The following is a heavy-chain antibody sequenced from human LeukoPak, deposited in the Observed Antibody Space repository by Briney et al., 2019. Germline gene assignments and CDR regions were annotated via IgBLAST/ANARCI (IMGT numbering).Heavy chain of an antibody. D-gene: IGHD1-26*01. Sequence: SETLSLTCTVSGGSISSYYWSWIRQPPGEGLEWIGYIYYSGSTNYNPSLKSRVTISVDTSKNQFSLKLSSVTAADTAVYYCARGVGATAASFDYWGQGTLVTVSS. CDR3: ARGVGATAASFDY. CDR2: IYYSGST. CDR1: GGSISSYY. V-gene: IGHV4-59*01. J-gene: IGHJ4*02.